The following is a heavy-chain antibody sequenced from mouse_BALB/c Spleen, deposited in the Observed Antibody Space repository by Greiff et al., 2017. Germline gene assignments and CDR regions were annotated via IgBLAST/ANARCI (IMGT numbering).Heavy chain of an antibody. CDR3: ARGNDGYYEKAWFAY. J-gene: IGHJ3*01. D-gene: IGHD2-3*01. CDR1: GFSLTSYG. Sequence: VKLMESGPGLVAPSQSLSITCTVSGFSLTSYGVHWVRQPPGKGLEWLGVIWAGGSTNYNSALMSRLSISKDNSKSQVFLKMNSLQTDDTAMYYCARGNDGYYEKAWFAYWGQGTLVTVSA. V-gene: IGHV2-9*02. CDR2: IWAGGST.